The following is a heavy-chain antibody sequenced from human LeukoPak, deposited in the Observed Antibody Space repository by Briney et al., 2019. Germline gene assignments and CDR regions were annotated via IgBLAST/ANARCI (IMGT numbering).Heavy chain of an antibody. CDR2: LSPSGGIT. CDR3: AKGVNYFVLEY. J-gene: IGHJ4*02. CDR1: GFTFSTYA. D-gene: IGHD3-10*02. V-gene: IGHV3-23*01. Sequence: GGSLRLSCAASGFTFSTYAMSWVRQAPGKGLGWVSALSPSGGITYYEDSVKGRFTISRDNSKNTLYLQMNSLRAEDTAVYYCAKGVNYFVLEYWGQGTLVTISS.